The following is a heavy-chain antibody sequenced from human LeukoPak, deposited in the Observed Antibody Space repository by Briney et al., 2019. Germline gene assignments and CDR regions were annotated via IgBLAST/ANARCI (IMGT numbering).Heavy chain of an antibody. D-gene: IGHD3-22*01. Sequence: GRSLRLSCAASGFTFSSYGMHWVRQAPGKGLEWVAVISYDGSNKYYADSVKGRFTISRDNSKNTLYLQMNSLRAEDTAVYYCAKGLSSGYSSADYWGQGTLVTVSP. J-gene: IGHJ4*02. CDR1: GFTFSSYG. CDR2: ISYDGSNK. V-gene: IGHV3-30*18. CDR3: AKGLSSGYSSADY.